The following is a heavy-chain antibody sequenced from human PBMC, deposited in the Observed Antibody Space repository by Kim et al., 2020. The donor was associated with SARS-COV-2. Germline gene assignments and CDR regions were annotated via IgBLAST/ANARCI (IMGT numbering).Heavy chain of an antibody. Sequence: YNPYLKSPVHISVATSKDQFYLKLSSVTAADTAVYYCARVTTVTTGWFDPWGQGTLVTVSS. V-gene: IGHV4-34*01. D-gene: IGHD4-4*01. J-gene: IGHJ5*02. CDR3: ARVTTVTTGWFDP.